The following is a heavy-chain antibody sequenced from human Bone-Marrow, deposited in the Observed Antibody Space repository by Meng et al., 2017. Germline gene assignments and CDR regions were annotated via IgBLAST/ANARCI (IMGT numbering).Heavy chain of an antibody. V-gene: IGHV3-15*01. Sequence: GQLGESGGGLVKPGGSLRLSCVASGFSFTDAWMSWVRQAPGKGLEWVGRIKRNSDGGTTDYAAPVKGRFTISRDDSKNTLFLQMNSLITEDTAVYFCATGAAAADHWGQGTLVTVSS. CDR3: ATGAAAADH. CDR2: IKRNSDGGTT. CDR1: GFSFTDAW. D-gene: IGHD6-13*01. J-gene: IGHJ4*02.